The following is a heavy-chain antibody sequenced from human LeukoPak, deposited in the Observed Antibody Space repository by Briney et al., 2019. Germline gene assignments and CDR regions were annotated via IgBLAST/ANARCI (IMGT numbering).Heavy chain of an antibody. CDR2: IYTSGGT. D-gene: IGHD6-19*01. CDR1: GGSLSSNY. J-gene: IGHJ4*02. V-gene: IGHV4-4*07. Sequence: SETLSLTCTVSGGSLSSNYWSWIRQPAGKGLEWIGRIYTSGGTNYNPSLKSRVTISVDKSKNQFSLKLSSVTAADTAVYYCATASVVAGNKRALDYWGQGTLVTVSS. CDR3: ATASVVAGNKRALDY.